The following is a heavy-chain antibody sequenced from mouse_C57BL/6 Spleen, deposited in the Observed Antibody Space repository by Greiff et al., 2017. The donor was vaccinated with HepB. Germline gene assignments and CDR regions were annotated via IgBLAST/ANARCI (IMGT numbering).Heavy chain of an antibody. V-gene: IGHV5-17*01. CDR1: GFTFSDYG. CDR3: ARGGYYFDY. Sequence: EVHLVESGGGLVKPGGSLKLSCAASGFTFSDYGMHWVRQAPEKGLEWVAYISSGSSTIYYADTVKGRFTISSDNAKNTLFLQMTSLRSVDTAMYYCARGGYYFDYWGQGTTLTVSS. CDR2: ISSGSSTI. D-gene: IGHD1-1*02. J-gene: IGHJ2*01.